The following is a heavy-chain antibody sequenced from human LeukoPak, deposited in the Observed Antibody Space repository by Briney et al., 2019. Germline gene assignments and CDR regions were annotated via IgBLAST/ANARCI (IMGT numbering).Heavy chain of an antibody. V-gene: IGHV4-39*02. D-gene: IGHD3-22*01. CDR3: ARDTDYYDSSGYTVDAFDI. Sequence: SETLSLTCTVSGGSISSSSYYWGWIRQPPGKGLEWIGSIYYSGSTYYNPSLKSRVTISVDTSKNQFSLKLSSVTAADTAVYYCARDTDYYDSSGYTVDAFDIWGQGTMVTVSS. CDR1: GGSISSSSYY. J-gene: IGHJ3*02. CDR2: IYYSGST.